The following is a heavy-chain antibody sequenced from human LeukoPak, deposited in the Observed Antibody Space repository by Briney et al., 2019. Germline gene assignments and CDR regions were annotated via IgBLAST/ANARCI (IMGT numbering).Heavy chain of an antibody. V-gene: IGHV4-59*08. Sequence: SETLSLTCTVSGSSISSYYWSWIRQPPGKGLEWIGYIYYSGSTYYNPSLKSRVTISVDTSKNQFSLKLSSVTAADTAVYYCASQPLGSGYYYGDYWGQGTLVTVSS. J-gene: IGHJ4*02. D-gene: IGHD3-22*01. CDR1: GSSISSYY. CDR3: ASQPLGSGYYYGDY. CDR2: IYYSGST.